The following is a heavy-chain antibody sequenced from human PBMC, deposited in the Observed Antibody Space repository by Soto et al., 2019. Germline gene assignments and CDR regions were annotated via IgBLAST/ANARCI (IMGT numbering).Heavy chain of an antibody. CDR1: GFTFSSYA. V-gene: IGHV3-23*01. CDR2: ISGSGGST. D-gene: IGHD2-2*01. Sequence: GGSLRLSCAASGFTFSSYAMSWVRQAPGKGLEWVSAISGSGGSTYYADSVKGRFTISRDNSKNTLYLQMDSLRAEDTAVYYCAKDYCSSTSCHHYYYYGMDVWGQGTTVTVSS. J-gene: IGHJ6*02. CDR3: AKDYCSSTSCHHYYYYGMDV.